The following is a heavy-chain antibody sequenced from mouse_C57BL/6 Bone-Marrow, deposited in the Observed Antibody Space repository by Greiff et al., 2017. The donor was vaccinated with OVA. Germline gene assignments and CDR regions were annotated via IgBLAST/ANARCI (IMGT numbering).Heavy chain of an antibody. CDR2: INPSSGYT. Sequence: LEESGAELARPGASVKMSCKASGYTFTSYTMHWVKQRPGQGLEWIGYINPSSGYTKSNQKFKDKATLTADKSSSTAYMQLSSLTSEDSAVYYCARGGNHGAYWGQGTLVTVSA. V-gene: IGHV1-4*01. CDR1: GYTFTSYT. CDR3: ARGGNHGAY. J-gene: IGHJ3*01.